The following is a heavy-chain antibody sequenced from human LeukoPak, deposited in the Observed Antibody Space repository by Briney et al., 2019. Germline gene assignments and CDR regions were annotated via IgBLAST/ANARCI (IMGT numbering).Heavy chain of an antibody. CDR3: AKDRHAPGRYCSGTTCFPFDS. V-gene: IGHV3-30*02. J-gene: IGHJ5*01. D-gene: IGHD2-2*01. CDR1: GFTFSSYA. CDR2: IRYDGSNR. Sequence: TGGSLRLSCAASGFTFSSYAMTWVRQAPGKGLEWVAFIRYDGSNRYYADSVKGRFTISRDNSKNTLYLQMNSLRVEDTAVHYCAKDRHAPGRYCSGTTCFPFDSWGQGTLVTVSS.